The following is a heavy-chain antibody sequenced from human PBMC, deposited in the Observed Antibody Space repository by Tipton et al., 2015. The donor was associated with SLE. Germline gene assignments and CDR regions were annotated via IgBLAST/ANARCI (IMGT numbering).Heavy chain of an antibody. CDR2: IYHSGST. D-gene: IGHD5-24*01. J-gene: IGHJ3*02. CDR3: ARARDAPRRGAFDI. CDR1: GGSISSSNW. Sequence: TLSLTCAVSGGSISSSNWWSWVRQPPGKGLEGIGEIYHSGSTNYNPSLKSRVTISVDTSKNQFSLKLSSVTAADTAVYYCARARDAPRRGAFDIWGQGTMVTVSS. V-gene: IGHV4-4*02.